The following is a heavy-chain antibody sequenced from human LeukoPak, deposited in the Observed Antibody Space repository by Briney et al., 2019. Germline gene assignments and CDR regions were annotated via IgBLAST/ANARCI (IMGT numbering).Heavy chain of an antibody. CDR1: GGSISSYY. D-gene: IGHD3-22*01. CDR2: IYSSGST. V-gene: IGHV4-59*12. J-gene: IGHJ4*02. Sequence: PSETLSLTCTVSGGSISSYYWSWIRQPPGKGLEWIGYIYSSGSTNYNPSLKSRVTISVDTSKNQFSLKLSSVTAADTAVYYCARVGYYDSSGYYDYWGQGTLVTVSS. CDR3: ARVGYYDSSGYYDY.